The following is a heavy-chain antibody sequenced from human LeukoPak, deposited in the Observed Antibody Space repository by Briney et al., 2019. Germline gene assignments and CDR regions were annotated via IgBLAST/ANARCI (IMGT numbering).Heavy chain of an antibody. CDR1: GGSFSGYY. J-gene: IGHJ5*02. Sequence: SETLSLTCAVYGGSFSGYYWSWIRQPPGKGLEWIGEINHSGSTNYNPSLKSRVTISVDTSKNQFSLKLSSVTAADTAVYYCARGRGGSYYSWSDPWGQGTLVTVFS. CDR2: INHSGST. CDR3: ARGRGGSYYSWSDP. D-gene: IGHD1-26*01. V-gene: IGHV4-34*01.